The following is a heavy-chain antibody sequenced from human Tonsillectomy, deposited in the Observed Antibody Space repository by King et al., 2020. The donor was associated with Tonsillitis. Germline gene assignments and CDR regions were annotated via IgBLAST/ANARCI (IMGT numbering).Heavy chain of an antibody. J-gene: IGHJ4*02. CDR1: GLTFSDAW. D-gene: IGHD3-22*01. CDR2: IRGGGGPT. V-gene: IGHV3-15*01. CDR3: AHDGTGYYFLYY. Sequence: VQLVESGGGLIKPGGSLRLSCEVSGLTFSDAWLAWVRQGPGTGLDFIGRIRGGGGPTEYAASVQGRFTISRDDSKNMLYLQMNNLRTEDTGVYYCAHDGTGYYFLYYWGQGAQVTVSS.